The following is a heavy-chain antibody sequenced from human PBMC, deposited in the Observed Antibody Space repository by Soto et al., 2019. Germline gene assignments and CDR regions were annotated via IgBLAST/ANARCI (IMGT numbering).Heavy chain of an antibody. D-gene: IGHD3-22*01. V-gene: IGHV3-49*04. CDR2: ISSEANGGTT. Sequence: EVRLEESGGGPAESGRSLRLSCSGFGFTFANYALTWVRQAPGKGLEWLGFISSEANGGTTDYAAFLRGRATISRDDSKGIAYLEIKRLKSDDTGSYYCTRFYYEERGHFVYWGQGTRVAVSS. CDR3: TRFYYEERGHFVY. CDR1: GFTFANYA. J-gene: IGHJ4*02.